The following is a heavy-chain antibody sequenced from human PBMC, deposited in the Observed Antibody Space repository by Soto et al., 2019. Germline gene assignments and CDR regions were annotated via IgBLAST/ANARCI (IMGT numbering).Heavy chain of an antibody. CDR1: GFTFHDFA. V-gene: IGHV3-9*01. CDR2: ISWNSGSM. Sequence: VQLVESGGGLVQPGTSLRLSCAASGFTFHDFAMHWVRQAPGKGLEWVSGISWNSGSMGYADSVNGRVIISRDNAMNSLYLQMTSLRAEDTALYYCAKDKGYNWNDVAAFAIWGQGTMVTVSS. CDR3: AKDKGYNWNDVAAFAI. D-gene: IGHD1-20*01. J-gene: IGHJ3*02.